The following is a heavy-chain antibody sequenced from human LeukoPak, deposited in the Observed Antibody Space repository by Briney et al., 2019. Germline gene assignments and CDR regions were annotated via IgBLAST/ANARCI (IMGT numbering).Heavy chain of an antibody. CDR2: IDPSDSYT. Sequence: GESLKISCKGSGYSFTSYWISWVRQMPGKGLEWMGRIDPSDSYTNYSPSFQGHVTISADKSISTAYLQWSSLKASDTAMYYCASTNSGSRYDTFDIWGQGTPVTVSS. CDR1: GYSFTSYW. J-gene: IGHJ3*02. D-gene: IGHD1-26*01. CDR3: ASTNSGSRYDTFDI. V-gene: IGHV5-10-1*01.